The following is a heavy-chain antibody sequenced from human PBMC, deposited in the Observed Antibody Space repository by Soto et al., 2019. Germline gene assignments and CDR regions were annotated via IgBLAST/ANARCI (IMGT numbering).Heavy chain of an antibody. CDR2: ISKDGSNK. D-gene: IGHD3-16*02. J-gene: IGHJ4*02. Sequence: QVQLVESGGGVVQPGRSLRLSCAASGFTFSSYGMHWVRQAPGKGLEWVAVISKDGSNKYYADSVNGRFTISRDNSKNTLYLQMDSLRAEDTAVYYCEKPPGFRLRLGVISLWGFDYWGQGTLVTVSS. CDR3: EKPPGFRLRLGVISLWGFDY. CDR1: GFTFSSYG. V-gene: IGHV3-30*18.